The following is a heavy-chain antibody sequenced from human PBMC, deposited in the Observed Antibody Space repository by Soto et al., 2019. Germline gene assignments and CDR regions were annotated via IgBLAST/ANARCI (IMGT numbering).Heavy chain of an antibody. V-gene: IGHV3-23*01. Sequence: EVQLLESGGGLVQPGGSLRLSCAASGFTFSSYAMSWVRQAPGKGLEWVSAISGSGGSTYYADSVKGRFTISRDNSKNTLYLQMNSLRAEDTVVYYCAKDQVACSTSCYFYYYYYMDVWGKGTTVTVSS. CDR1: GFTFSSYA. D-gene: IGHD2-2*01. CDR2: ISGSGGST. CDR3: AKDQVACSTSCYFYYYYYMDV. J-gene: IGHJ6*03.